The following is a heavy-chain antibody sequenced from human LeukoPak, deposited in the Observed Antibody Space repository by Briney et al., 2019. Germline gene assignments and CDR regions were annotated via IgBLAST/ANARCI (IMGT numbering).Heavy chain of an antibody. CDR3: ARVLTGYSSGWYYFDY. CDR2: IIPIFGTA. J-gene: IGHJ4*02. CDR1: GGTFRNYA. Sequence: ASVKVSCKASGGTFRNYAISWVRQAPGQGLEWMGGIIPIFGTANYAQKFQGRVTITTDESASTAYMELSSLRSEDTAVYYCARVLTGYSSGWYYFDYWGQGTLVTVSS. D-gene: IGHD6-19*01. V-gene: IGHV1-69*05.